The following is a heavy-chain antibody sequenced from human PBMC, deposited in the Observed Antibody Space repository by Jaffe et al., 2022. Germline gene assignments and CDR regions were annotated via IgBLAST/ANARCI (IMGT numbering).Heavy chain of an antibody. CDR2: SNYGADT. CDR1: GDSVTSGSSY. D-gene: IGHD3-10*01. J-gene: IGHJ4*02. CDR3: ARRIYGSGKTDY. Sequence: QLQLQESGPGLVKPSETLSLTCTVSGDSVTSGSSYWGWIRQPPGKGLEWIGNSNYGADTYYSPSLKSRVTISLDTSRNQFSLKLTSVTAADTAIYYCARRIYGSGKTDYWGQGTLVTVSS. V-gene: IGHV4-39*01.